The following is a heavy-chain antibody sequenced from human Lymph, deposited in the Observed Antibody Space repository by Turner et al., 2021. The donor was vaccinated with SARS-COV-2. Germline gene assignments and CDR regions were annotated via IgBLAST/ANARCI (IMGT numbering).Heavy chain of an antibody. Sequence: QVQLVESGGGVVQPGRSLRLSCAASGFTFSSYAMQWVRQAPGKGLEWVALISYDGSNKYYADSVKGRFTISRDNSKKTLYLQMNSLRAEDTAVYYCARDFGGGMDVWGQGTTVTVSS. J-gene: IGHJ6*02. CDR3: ARDFGGGMDV. D-gene: IGHD3-16*01. V-gene: IGHV3-30-3*01. CDR1: GFTFSSYA. CDR2: ISYDGSNK.